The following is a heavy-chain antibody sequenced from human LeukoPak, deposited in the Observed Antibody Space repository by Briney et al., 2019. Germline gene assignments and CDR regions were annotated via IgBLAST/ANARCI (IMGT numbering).Heavy chain of an antibody. CDR2: IKQDGSRK. CDR1: GFTVSSNY. D-gene: IGHD6-19*01. J-gene: IGHJ4*02. V-gene: IGHV3-7*01. CDR3: ARETPDSSGWD. Sequence: GGSLRLSCAASGFTVSSNYMSWVRQAPGKGLEWVANIKQDGSRKYYVDSVKGRFTISRDNAKNSLYLQMNSLRSEDTAVYYCARETPDSSGWDWGQGTLVTVSS.